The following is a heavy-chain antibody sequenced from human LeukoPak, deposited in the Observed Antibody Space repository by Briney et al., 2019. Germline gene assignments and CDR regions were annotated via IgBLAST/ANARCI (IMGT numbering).Heavy chain of an antibody. CDR2: ISAYNGNT. D-gene: IGHD4-23*01. Sequence: ASVKVSCKASGYTFTSYGISWVRQAPGQGLEWMGWISAYNGNTNYAQKLQGRVTMTTDTSTSTAYMELRSLRSDDTAVYYCVTHEVTVITRSTFDYWGQGTLLTVSS. CDR1: GYTFTSYG. CDR3: VTHEVTVITRSTFDY. J-gene: IGHJ4*02. V-gene: IGHV1-18*01.